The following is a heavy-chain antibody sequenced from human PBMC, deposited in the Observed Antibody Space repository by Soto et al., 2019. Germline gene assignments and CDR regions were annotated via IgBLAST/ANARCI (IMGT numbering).Heavy chain of an antibody. Sequence: PGGSLRLSCAASGFTFSGSAIHWVRQASGKGLEWVGRIRSKAKSYATAYAASVKGRFTISRDNSKNTLYLQMNSLRAEDTAVYYCAKDVLRFLEWLAFYGMDVWGQGTTVTVSS. CDR2: IRSKAKSYAT. CDR1: GFTFSGSA. J-gene: IGHJ6*02. V-gene: IGHV3-73*01. D-gene: IGHD3-3*01. CDR3: AKDVLRFLEWLAFYGMDV.